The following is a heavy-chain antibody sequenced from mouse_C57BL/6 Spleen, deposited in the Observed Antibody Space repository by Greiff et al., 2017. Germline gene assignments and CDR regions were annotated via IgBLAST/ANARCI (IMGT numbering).Heavy chain of an antibody. CDR2: IDPSDSYT. CDR1: GYTFTSYW. CDR3: ARGGAVVAPFDY. J-gene: IGHJ2*01. V-gene: IGHV1-50*01. D-gene: IGHD1-1*01. Sequence: VQLQQPGAELVKPGASVKLSCKASGYTFTSYWMQWVKQRPGQGLEWIGEIDPSDSYTNYNQKFKGKATLTVDTSSSTAYMQLSSLTSEDSAVYYCARGGAVVAPFDYWGQGTTLTVSS.